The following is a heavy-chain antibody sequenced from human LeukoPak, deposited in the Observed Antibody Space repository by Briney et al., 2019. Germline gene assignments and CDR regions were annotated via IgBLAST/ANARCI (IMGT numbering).Heavy chain of an antibody. CDR2: ISGSGGST. CDR3: AKPNSSTSPYYMDV. CDR1: GFTFSSYA. J-gene: IGHJ6*03. Sequence: GGSLRLSCAASGFTFSSYAMSWVRQAPGKGLEWVSAISGSGGSTYYADSVKGRFTISRDNSKNTLYLQMNSPRAEDTAVYYCAKPNSSTSPYYMDVWGKGTTVAVSS. D-gene: IGHD2-2*01. V-gene: IGHV3-23*01.